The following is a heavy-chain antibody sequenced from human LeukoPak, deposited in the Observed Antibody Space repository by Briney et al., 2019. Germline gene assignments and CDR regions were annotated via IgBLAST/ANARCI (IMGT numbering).Heavy chain of an antibody. D-gene: IGHD2-15*01. V-gene: IGHV4-34*01. Sequence: PSETLSLTCAVYGGSFSGYYWSWIRQPPGKGREWLGEINHSGSTNYNPSLKSRVTISVDTSKNQFSLKLSSVTAADTAVYYCARSGPVDCSGGSCYEGYWGQGTLVTVSS. CDR1: GGSFSGYY. CDR2: INHSGST. CDR3: ARSGPVDCSGGSCYEGY. J-gene: IGHJ4*02.